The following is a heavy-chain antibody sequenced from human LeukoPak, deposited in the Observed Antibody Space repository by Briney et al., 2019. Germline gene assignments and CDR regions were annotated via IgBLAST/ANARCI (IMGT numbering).Heavy chain of an antibody. Sequence: SETLSLTCAVYGGSFSGYYWSWIRQPPGKGLEWIGEINHSGSTNYNPSLKSRVTISVDTSMNQFSLKLSSVTAADTAVYYCARARYSSSWYGFLPADYWGQGTLVTVSS. CDR3: ARARYSSSWYGFLPADY. CDR1: GGSFSGYY. V-gene: IGHV4-34*01. J-gene: IGHJ4*02. D-gene: IGHD6-13*01. CDR2: INHSGST.